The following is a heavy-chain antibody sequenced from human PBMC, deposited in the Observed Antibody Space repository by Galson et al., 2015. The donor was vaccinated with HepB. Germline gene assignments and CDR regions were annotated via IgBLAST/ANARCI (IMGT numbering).Heavy chain of an antibody. J-gene: IGHJ4*02. V-gene: IGHV3-21*01. CDR2: ITSSSSYK. CDR3: ARDGLGGSYPTEIDY. Sequence: SLRLSCAASGFTFSTYSMNWVRQAPGKGLEWVSFITSSSSYKYYADSVKGRFTISRDHAKNSLYLQMNSLRAEDTAVHYCARDGLGGSYPTEIDYWGQGTLVTVSS. CDR1: GFTFSTYS. D-gene: IGHD1-26*01.